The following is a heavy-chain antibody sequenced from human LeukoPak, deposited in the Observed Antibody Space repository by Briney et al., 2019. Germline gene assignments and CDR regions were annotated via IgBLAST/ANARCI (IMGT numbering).Heavy chain of an antibody. CDR3: ARHGYIWGEKREIDY. J-gene: IGHJ4*02. CDR1: GGSISSSSYY. Sequence: SETLSLTCTVSGGSISSSSYYWGWIRQPPGKGLEWIGSIYYSGSTYYNPSLKGRLTISVDTSKNQFSLKLSSVTAADTAVYYCARHGYIWGEKREIDYWGQGTLVTVSS. D-gene: IGHD3-16*01. CDR2: IYYSGST. V-gene: IGHV4-39*01.